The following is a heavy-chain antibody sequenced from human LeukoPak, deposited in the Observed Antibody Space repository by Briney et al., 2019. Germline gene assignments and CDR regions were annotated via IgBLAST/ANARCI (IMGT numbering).Heavy chain of an antibody. CDR1: GFTFSSYA. D-gene: IGHD6-19*01. CDR3: AREEWLSFFDY. V-gene: IGHV3-21*01. CDR2: ISGSSSYI. Sequence: GGSLRLSCAASGFTFSSYAMSWVRQAPGKGLEWVSAISGSSSYIYYADSVKGRFTISRDNAKNSLYLQMNSLRAEDTAVYYCAREEWLSFFDYWGQGTLVTVSS. J-gene: IGHJ4*02.